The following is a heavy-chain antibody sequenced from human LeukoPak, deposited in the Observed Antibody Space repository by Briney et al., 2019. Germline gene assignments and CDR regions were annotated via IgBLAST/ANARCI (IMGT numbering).Heavy chain of an antibody. J-gene: IGHJ3*02. CDR1: GFAFSSYW. D-gene: IGHD3-9*01. CDR2: IKQDGSEK. V-gene: IGHV3-7*01. Sequence: GGSLRLSCAASGFAFSSYWMSWVRQAPGKGLEWVANIKQDGSEKYYVDSVKGRFTISRDNAKNSLYLQMNSLRAEDTAVYYCASQYAYYDILTGPGAFDIWGQGTMVTVSS. CDR3: ASQYAYYDILTGPGAFDI.